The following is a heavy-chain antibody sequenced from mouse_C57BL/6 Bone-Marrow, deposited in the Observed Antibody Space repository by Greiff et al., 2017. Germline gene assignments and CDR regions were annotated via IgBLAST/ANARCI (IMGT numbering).Heavy chain of an antibody. J-gene: IGHJ2*01. D-gene: IGHD2-3*01. CDR2: IDPETGGT. V-gene: IGHV1-15*01. CDR1: GYTFTDYE. CDR3: TRKADGYPYYFDY. Sequence: QVQLQQSGAELVRPGASVTLSCKASGYTFTDYEMHWVKQTPVHGLEWIGAIDPETGGTAYNQKFKGKAILTAAKSSSTAYMELRSLTSEDSAVYYCTRKADGYPYYFDYWGQGTTLTVSS.